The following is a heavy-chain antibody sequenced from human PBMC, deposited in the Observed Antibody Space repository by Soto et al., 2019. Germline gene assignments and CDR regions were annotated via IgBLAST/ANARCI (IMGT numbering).Heavy chain of an antibody. J-gene: IGHJ6*02. CDR3: ARDLIVVVAAGDYYHGMDV. V-gene: IGHV1-46*01. CDR1: GYTFTSYY. CDR2: INPSGGST. D-gene: IGHD2-15*01. Sequence: ASVKVYCKGSGYTFTSYYMHWVRQAPGQGLEWMGIINPSGGSTSYAQKFQGRVTMTRDTSTSTVYMELSSLRSEDTAVYYCARDLIVVVAAGDYYHGMDVWGQGTTVTVSS.